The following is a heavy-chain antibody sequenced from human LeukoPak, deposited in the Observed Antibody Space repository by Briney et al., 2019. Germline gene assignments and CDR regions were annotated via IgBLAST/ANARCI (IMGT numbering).Heavy chain of an antibody. V-gene: IGHV4-39*01. CDR3: ARHPYDQTYTVLMVYALGAFDI. Sequence: SETLSLTCSVSGGSISSSSYYWGWIRQPPGKGLEWIGSIYYSGSTYYNLSLKSRVTISVDTSKNQFSLKLSSVTAADTAVYYCARHPYDQTYTVLMVYALGAFDIWGQGTMVTVSS. D-gene: IGHD2-8*01. CDR1: GGSISSSSYY. J-gene: IGHJ3*02. CDR2: IYYSGST.